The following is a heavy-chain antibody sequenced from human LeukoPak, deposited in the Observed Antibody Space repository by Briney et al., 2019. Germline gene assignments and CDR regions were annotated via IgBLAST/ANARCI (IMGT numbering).Heavy chain of an antibody. Sequence: GGSLRPSCEGSGFAFNVFGMHWIRQAPGKGLEWVAFIKSDGVFTNYAEAVKGRFTISRDNSDNTVFLQMESVRPDDTAVYYCARKLMSSRRFEYWGQGTLDTVSS. CDR3: ARKLMSSRRFEY. D-gene: IGHD2-8*01. J-gene: IGHJ4*02. CDR2: IKSDGVFT. CDR1: GFAFNVFG. V-gene: IGHV3-30*02.